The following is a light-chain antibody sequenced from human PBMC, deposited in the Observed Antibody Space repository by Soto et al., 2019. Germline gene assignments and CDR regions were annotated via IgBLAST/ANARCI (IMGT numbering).Light chain of an antibody. Sequence: QSALTQPASVSGSPGQSITISCTGTSSDVGAYNFASWYQQHPGKAPKLMIYEVIHRPSGISTRFSGSKSGNTASLTISGVQAEDEADYYCSAYTTSSTLVFGTGTKVTVL. V-gene: IGLV2-14*01. J-gene: IGLJ1*01. CDR3: SAYTTSSTLV. CDR1: SSDVGAYNF. CDR2: EVI.